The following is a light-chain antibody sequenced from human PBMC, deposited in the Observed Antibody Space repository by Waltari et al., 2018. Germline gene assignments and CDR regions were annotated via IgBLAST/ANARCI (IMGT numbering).Light chain of an antibody. V-gene: IGKV1-33*01. Sequence: DIQMTQSPSSLSASVGDRVTITCQASQDIVNYLNWYQQTPGKAPNLLIYDASNLATGVLVRFSGGGSGTDFSVTITSLHPEDIATYYCKQYENLPYTFGQGTKVEIK. J-gene: IGKJ2*01. CDR3: KQYENLPYT. CDR2: DAS. CDR1: QDIVNY.